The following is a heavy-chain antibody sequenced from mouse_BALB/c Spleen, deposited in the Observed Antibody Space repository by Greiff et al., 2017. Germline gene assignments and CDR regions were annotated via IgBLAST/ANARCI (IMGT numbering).Heavy chain of an antibody. Sequence: DVMLVESGGDLVKPGGSLKLSCAASGFTFSSYGMSWVRQTPDKRLEWVATISSGGSYTYYPDSVKGRFTISRDNAKNTLYLQMSSLKSEDTAMYYCAVITDAMDYWGQGTSVTVSS. V-gene: IGHV5-6*02. J-gene: IGHJ4*01. CDR2: ISSGGSYT. CDR3: AVITDAMDY. CDR1: GFTFSSYG. D-gene: IGHD2-4*01.